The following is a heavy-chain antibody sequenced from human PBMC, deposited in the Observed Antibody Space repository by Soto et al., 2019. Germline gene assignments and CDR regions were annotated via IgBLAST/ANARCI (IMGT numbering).Heavy chain of an antibody. CDR3: ARDGPYSSGYLYYYYGMDV. D-gene: IGHD6-19*01. Sequence: SETLSLTCPVSGGSISSGGYYWSWIRQHPGKGLEWIGYIYYSGSTYYNPSLKSRVTISVDTSKNQFSLKLSSVTAADTAVYYCARDGPYSSGYLYYYYGMDVWGQGTTVTVSS. J-gene: IGHJ6*02. CDR2: IYYSGST. V-gene: IGHV4-31*03. CDR1: GGSISSGGYY.